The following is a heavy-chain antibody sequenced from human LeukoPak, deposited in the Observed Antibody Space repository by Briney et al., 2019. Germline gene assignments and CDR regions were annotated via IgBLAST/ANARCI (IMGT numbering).Heavy chain of an antibody. CDR2: ITDSGDAT. CDR1: RFSFSTYS. Sequence: QTGGSLRLSCAASRFSFSTYSMNWVRQAPGKGLEWVSYITDSGDATYNADSVKGRFTISRDNAKNSLYLQMNSLRADDTAVYYCARDHRRLDYWGQGTLVTVSS. J-gene: IGHJ4*02. D-gene: IGHD3-16*02. CDR3: ARDHRRLDY. V-gene: IGHV3-48*04.